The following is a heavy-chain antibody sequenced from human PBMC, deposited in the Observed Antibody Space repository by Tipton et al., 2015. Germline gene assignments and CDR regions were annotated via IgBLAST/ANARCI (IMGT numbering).Heavy chain of an antibody. V-gene: IGHV6-1*01. CDR3: AREGVAIFGVIVNAFDI. D-gene: IGHD3-3*01. CDR2: TYYRSRWYD. J-gene: IGHJ3*02. CDR1: GDSVSSNSAA. Sequence: VKPSQTLSLTCVISGDSVSSNSAAWNWIRQSPSRGLEWLGRTYYRSRWYDDYALSVKGRIRISPDTSKNQFSLHLDSVTPEDTALYYCAREGVAIFGVIVNAFDIWGQGTPVTVSS.